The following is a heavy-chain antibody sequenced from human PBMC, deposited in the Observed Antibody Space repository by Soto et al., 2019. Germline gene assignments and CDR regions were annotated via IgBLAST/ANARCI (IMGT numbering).Heavy chain of an antibody. J-gene: IGHJ4*02. Sequence: PSETLSLTCGISDGSISSYYWTWIRQPPGKGLEWIGYIYFTGSTKSNASLRSRVTISLDTSKSQFSLKLRSVTAADTAVYYCARGGYSYGAGLNSWGQGTLVTVSS. CDR3: ARGGYSYGAGLNS. D-gene: IGHD5-18*01. CDR2: IYFTGST. V-gene: IGHV4-59*01. CDR1: DGSISSYY.